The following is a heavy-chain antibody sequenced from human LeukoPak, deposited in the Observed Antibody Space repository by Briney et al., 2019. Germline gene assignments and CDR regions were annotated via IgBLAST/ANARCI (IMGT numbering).Heavy chain of an antibody. CDR2: IYTSGST. Sequence: SETLSLTCTVSGGSISSDYWSWIRQPAGKGLEWIGRIYTSGSTNYNPSLKSRVTISVDKSKNQFSLKLSSVTAADTAVYYCARSGIAAAGHFDYWGQGTLVTVSS. D-gene: IGHD6-13*01. V-gene: IGHV4-4*07. CDR1: GGSISSDY. CDR3: ARSGIAAAGHFDY. J-gene: IGHJ4*02.